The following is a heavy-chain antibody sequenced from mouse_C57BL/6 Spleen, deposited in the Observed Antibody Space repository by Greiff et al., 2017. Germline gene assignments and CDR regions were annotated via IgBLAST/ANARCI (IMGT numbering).Heavy chain of an antibody. J-gene: IGHJ4*01. D-gene: IGHD1-1*02. CDR1: GFTFSSYA. CDR3: TRGGNGDYAMDY. Sequence: EVKVVESGEGLVKPGGSLKLSCAASGFTFSSYAMSWVRQTPEKRPEWVAYISSGGDYIYYADTVKGRFTISRDNARNTLYLQMSSLKSEDTAMYYCTRGGNGDYAMDYWGQGTSVTVSS. CDR2: ISSGGDYI. V-gene: IGHV5-9-1*02.